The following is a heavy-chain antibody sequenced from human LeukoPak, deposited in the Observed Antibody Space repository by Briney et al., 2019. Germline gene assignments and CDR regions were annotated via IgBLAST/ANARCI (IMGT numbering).Heavy chain of an antibody. J-gene: IGHJ4*02. Sequence: SETLSLTCTVSGGSISSSSYYWGWIRQPPGKGLEWIGSIYYSGGTYYNPSLKSRVTISVDTSKNQFSLKLSSVTAADTAVYFCARLSPPGYSFGSFDYWGQGTLVTVSS. D-gene: IGHD5-18*01. CDR2: IYYSGGT. V-gene: IGHV4-39*01. CDR1: GGSISSSSYY. CDR3: ARLSPPGYSFGSFDY.